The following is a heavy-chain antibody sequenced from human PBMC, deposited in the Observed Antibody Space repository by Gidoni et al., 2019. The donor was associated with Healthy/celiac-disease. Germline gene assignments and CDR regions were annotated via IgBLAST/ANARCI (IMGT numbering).Heavy chain of an antibody. V-gene: IGHV4-39*01. J-gene: IGHJ4*02. CDR2: IYYSGST. CDR3: LGGSRTPPY. D-gene: IGHD2-15*01. CDR1: GGSISSSSYY. Sequence: QLQLQESGPGLVKPSETLSLTCTVSGGSISSSSYYWDWIRQPPGKGLEWIGSIYYSGSTYYNPSLKSRVTISVDTSKNQFSLKLSSVTAADTPVYYCLGGSRTPPYWGQGTLVTVSS.